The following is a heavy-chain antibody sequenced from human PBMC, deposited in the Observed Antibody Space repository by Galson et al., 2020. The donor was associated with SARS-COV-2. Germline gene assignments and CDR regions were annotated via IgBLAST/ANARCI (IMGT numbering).Heavy chain of an antibody. CDR2: INAGNANT. D-gene: IGHD1-26*01. CDR1: GYSFINYV. CDR3: ARDDPGTYGS. J-gene: IGHJ5*02. V-gene: IGHV1-3*01. Sequence: ASVKVSCKTSGYSFINYVIHWVRQAPGQRLEWMGWINAGNANTKYSQKFQDRVTITRDTSASTAYMELSSLRSEDTAVYYCARDDPGTYGSWGQGTLVTVSS.